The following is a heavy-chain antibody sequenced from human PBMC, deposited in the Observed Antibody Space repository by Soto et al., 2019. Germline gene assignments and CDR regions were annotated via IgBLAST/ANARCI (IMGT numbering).Heavy chain of an antibody. CDR3: ARCTKYYYDSSGYYHYYYYYGMDV. CDR2: ISSNGGST. J-gene: IGHJ6*02. D-gene: IGHD3-22*01. Sequence: GGSLRLSCSASGFTFSSYAMHWVRQAPGKGLEYVSAISSNGGSTYYADSVKGRFTISRDNSKNTLYLQMNSLRAEDTAVYYCARCTKYYYDSSGYYHYYYYYGMDVWGQGTTVTVSS. V-gene: IGHV3-64*04. CDR1: GFTFSSYA.